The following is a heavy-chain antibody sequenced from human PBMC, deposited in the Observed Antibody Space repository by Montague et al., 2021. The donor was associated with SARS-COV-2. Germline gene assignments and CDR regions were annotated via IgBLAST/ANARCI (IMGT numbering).Heavy chain of an antibody. J-gene: IGHJ6*02. D-gene: IGHD3-10*01. CDR3: AREYSAPRWFGEYNRYGMDV. V-gene: IGHV3-33*08. CDR2: IWYDGSNQ. CDR1: GFTFSRYD. Sequence: SLRLSCAASGFTFSRYDMHWVRQAPGKGLEWVAVIWYDGSNQYYGDSVKGRFTISRDNSKNTLYLQVNSLRAEDTAVYYCAREYSAPRWFGEYNRYGMDVWGQGTTVTVSS.